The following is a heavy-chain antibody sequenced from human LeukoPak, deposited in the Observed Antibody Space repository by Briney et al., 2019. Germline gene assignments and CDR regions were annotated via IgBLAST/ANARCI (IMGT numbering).Heavy chain of an antibody. CDR2: IWSDGSNK. CDR1: GFIFSVYG. V-gene: IGHV3-33*01. D-gene: IGHD3-16*01. CDR3: ARARGIYDY. Sequence: PGRSLRLSCAASGFIFSVYGMHWVRQSPGKGLEWVAVIWSDGSNKYYADSVKGRFTISRDNSKNTLFLQMSSLRAEDTAVYYWARARGIYDYGGQEPLVT. J-gene: IGHJ4*02.